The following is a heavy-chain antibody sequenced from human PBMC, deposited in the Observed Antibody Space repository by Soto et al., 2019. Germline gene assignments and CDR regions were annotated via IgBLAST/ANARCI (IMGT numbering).Heavy chain of an antibody. J-gene: IGHJ4*02. Sequence: GGSLRLSCAASGFTFSSYWMHWVRQAPGKGLVWVSRINSDGSSTSYADSVKGRFTISRDNAKNTLYLQMNSLRAEDTAVYYCARRPGDEGGYFDYWGQGTLVTVSS. D-gene: IGHD7-27*01. V-gene: IGHV3-74*01. CDR1: GFTFSSYW. CDR3: ARRPGDEGGYFDY. CDR2: INSDGSST.